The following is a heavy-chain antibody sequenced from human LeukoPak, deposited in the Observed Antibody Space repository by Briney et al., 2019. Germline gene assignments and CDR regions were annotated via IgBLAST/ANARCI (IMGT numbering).Heavy chain of an antibody. Sequence: GGSLRLSCAASGFTFSSYGMHWVRQAPGKGLGWVAVIWYDGSNKYYADSVKGRFTISRDNYTNTLYLQKSSRRDEDTGVHYCGKDKEDMVATIGVFDYWGQGTLVTVSS. V-gene: IGHV3-33*03. CDR3: GKDKEDMVATIGVFDY. CDR1: GFTFSSYG. J-gene: IGHJ4*02. D-gene: IGHD5-12*01. CDR2: IWYDGSNK.